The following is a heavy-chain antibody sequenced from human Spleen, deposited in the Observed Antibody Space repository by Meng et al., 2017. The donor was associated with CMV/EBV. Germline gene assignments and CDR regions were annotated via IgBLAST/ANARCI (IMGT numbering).Heavy chain of an antibody. V-gene: IGHV3-74*03. Sequence: WRYWVRQASGSGVVGGSRSQSDGTRTKWADSVKGQFTISKGKAKSTMYLQMNSLRIEDTAVYYCARDLISVRHTRGSCGADCYWGPTSWGQGTLVTVSS. CDR3: ARDLISVRHTRGSCGADCYWGPTS. CDR1: W. CDR2: SQSDGTRT. J-gene: IGHJ4*02. D-gene: IGHD2-21*01.